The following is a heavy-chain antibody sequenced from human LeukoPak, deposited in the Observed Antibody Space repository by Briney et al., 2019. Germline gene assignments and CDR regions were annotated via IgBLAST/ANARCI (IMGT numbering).Heavy chain of an antibody. CDR3: ARARISSSWYSYYFDY. V-gene: IGHV1-18*01. Sequence: ASVKVSCKASGYTFTSYDISWVRQAPGQGLEWMGWISAYNGNTNYAQKLQGRVTMTTDTSTSTAYMELRSLRSDDTAVYYCARARISSSWYSYYFDYWGQGTLVTVSS. CDR1: GYTFTSYD. CDR2: ISAYNGNT. D-gene: IGHD6-13*01. J-gene: IGHJ4*02.